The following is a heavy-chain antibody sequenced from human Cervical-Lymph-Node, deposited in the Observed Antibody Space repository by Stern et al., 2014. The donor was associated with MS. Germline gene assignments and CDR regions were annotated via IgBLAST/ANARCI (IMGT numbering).Heavy chain of an antibody. V-gene: IGHV5-51*01. J-gene: IGHJ3*01. D-gene: IGHD3-22*01. Sequence: EVQLVESGAEVKKPGESLKISCRTSGYTFSNFWIGWVRQMPGKGLEWMGVIYPADPYTTYRPSFPGPVTFSDAESLNTAYLQWRSLKASDTAMYYCVRRLDSAGYDTFDLWGQGTMLIVSS. CDR2: IYPADPYT. CDR3: VRRLDSAGYDTFDL. CDR1: GYTFSNFW.